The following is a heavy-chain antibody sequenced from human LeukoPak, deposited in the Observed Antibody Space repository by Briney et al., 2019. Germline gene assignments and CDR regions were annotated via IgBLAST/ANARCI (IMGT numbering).Heavy chain of an antibody. CDR2: ISVSGNT. V-gene: IGHV3-23*01. J-gene: IGHJ4*02. CDR1: GFTLSSYA. Sequence: GGSLRLSCVASGFTLSSYAMSWVRQAPGKGLEWVSAISVSGNTYHADSVKGRFTISRDSSKNTLYLQMNRLRAEDAAVYYCAKAPVTTCSGAYCYPFDYWGQGTLVTVSS. CDR3: AKAPVTTCSGAYCYPFDY. D-gene: IGHD2-21*01.